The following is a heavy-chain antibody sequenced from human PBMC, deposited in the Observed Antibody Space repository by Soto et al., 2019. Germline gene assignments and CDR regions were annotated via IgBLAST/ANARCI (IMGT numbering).Heavy chain of an antibody. D-gene: IGHD5-18*01. Sequence: SVKVSCKASGVTFSSYAMSWVGQAPVRGLEWMVGIIPIFGTANYAQKFQGRVTITADESTSTAYMELSSLRSEETAVYYCARQNSAMATVYYYYGMAVWGQGTTVTLSS. V-gene: IGHV1-69*13. J-gene: IGHJ6*01. CDR3: ARQNSAMATVYYYYGMAV. CDR2: IIPIFGTA. CDR1: GVTFSSYA.